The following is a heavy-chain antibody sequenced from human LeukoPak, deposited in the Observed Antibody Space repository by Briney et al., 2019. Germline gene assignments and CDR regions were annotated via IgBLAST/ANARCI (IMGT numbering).Heavy chain of an antibody. V-gene: IGHV4-4*07. CDR3: ARAAASGNYFDY. Sequence: SETLSLTCTLSGGSISHYYWSWIRQTAGKGLEWIGRIYTSGSTNYNPSLKSRVTMSVDTSKNQFSLQLSSVTAADTAVYFCARAAASGNYFDYWGRGTLVTVSS. J-gene: IGHJ4*02. D-gene: IGHD6-13*01. CDR1: GGSISHYY. CDR2: IYTSGST.